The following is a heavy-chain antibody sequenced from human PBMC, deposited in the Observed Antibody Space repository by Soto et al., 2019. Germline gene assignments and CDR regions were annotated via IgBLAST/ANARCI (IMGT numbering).Heavy chain of an antibody. CDR2: IDPSDSYT. CDR1: GYSFTSYW. V-gene: IGHV5-10-1*01. J-gene: IGHJ6*02. CDR3: ARQGCSSTSCYWRGYYYYYGMDV. Sequence: GESLKISCKGSGYSFTSYWISWVRQMPGKGLEWMGRIDPSDSYTNYSPSFQGHVTISADKSISTAYLQWSSLKASDTAMYYCARQGCSSTSCYWRGYYYYYGMDVWGQGTKVTVSS. D-gene: IGHD2-2*01.